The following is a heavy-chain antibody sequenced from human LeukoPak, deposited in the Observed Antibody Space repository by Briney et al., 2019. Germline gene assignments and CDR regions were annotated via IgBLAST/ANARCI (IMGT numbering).Heavy chain of an antibody. CDR3: ARADSSSWYRAFDV. J-gene: IGHJ3*01. V-gene: IGHV1-2*02. CDR2: INPNSGGT. D-gene: IGHD6-13*01. CDR1: GYTFTGYY. Sequence: ASVKVSCKASGYTFTGYYMHWVRQAPGQGLEWMGWINPNSGGTNYAQKFQGRVTMTRDTSISTAYMELSRLRSDDTAVYCCARADSSSWYRAFDVWGQGTMVTVSS.